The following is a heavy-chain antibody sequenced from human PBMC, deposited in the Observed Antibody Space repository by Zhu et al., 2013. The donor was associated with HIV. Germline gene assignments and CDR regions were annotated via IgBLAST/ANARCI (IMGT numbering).Heavy chain of an antibody. CDR1: GGTSSSYA. J-gene: IGHJ6*02. CDR2: IIPIFGTA. CDR3: ARDRPYCSSTSCLFYYYYGMDV. Sequence: QVQLVQSGAEVKKPGSSVKVSCKASGGTSSSYAISWVRQAPGQGLEWMGGIIPIFGTANYAQKFQGRVTITADKSTSTAYMELSSLRSEDTAVYYCARDRPYCSSTSCLFYYYYGMDVWGQGTTVTVSS. V-gene: IGHV1-69*06. D-gene: IGHD2-2*01.